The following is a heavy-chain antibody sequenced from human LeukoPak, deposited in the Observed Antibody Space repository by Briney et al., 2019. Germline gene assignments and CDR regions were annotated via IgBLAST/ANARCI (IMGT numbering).Heavy chain of an antibody. D-gene: IGHD6-13*01. CDR1: GVSFSGYY. Sequence: PSETLSLTCAVYGVSFSGYYWSWIRQAPGKGLEWIGEINHSGSTNYNPSLKSRVTISVDTSKNQFSLKLSSVTAADTAVYYCARGGTVRIAAAGTFDYWGQGTLVTVSS. J-gene: IGHJ4*02. CDR3: ARGGTVRIAAAGTFDY. CDR2: INHSGST. V-gene: IGHV4-34*01.